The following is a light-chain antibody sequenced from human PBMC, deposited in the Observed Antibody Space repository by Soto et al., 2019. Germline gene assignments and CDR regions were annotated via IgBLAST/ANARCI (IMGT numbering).Light chain of an antibody. CDR1: SSDVGNYDY. Sequence: QSVLSQPASVSGSLGQSITIPCTGTSSDVGNYDYVSWYQQHPGKAPKLMIYEVSNRPSGVFNRFSGSKSGNTASLTISGLQAEDEAAYYCSSYTTSSTVIFGGGTQLTVL. CDR2: EVS. CDR3: SSYTTSSTVI. J-gene: IGLJ7*01. V-gene: IGLV2-14*01.